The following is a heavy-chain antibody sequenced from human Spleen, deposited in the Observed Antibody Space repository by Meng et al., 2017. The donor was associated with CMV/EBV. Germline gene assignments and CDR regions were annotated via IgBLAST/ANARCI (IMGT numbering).Heavy chain of an antibody. CDR2: LNPNSGAT. J-gene: IGHJ2*01. Sequence: SGYTFTAYHGHWLRQAPGQGLEWMAWLNPNSGATRYAQKFQGRVTMTGDTSLSTAYMEMSSLRSDDTAIYYCARETDYGGLFWYFDLWGRGTLVTVSS. V-gene: IGHV1-2*02. CDR3: ARETDYGGLFWYFDL. CDR1: GYTFTAYH. D-gene: IGHD4-23*01.